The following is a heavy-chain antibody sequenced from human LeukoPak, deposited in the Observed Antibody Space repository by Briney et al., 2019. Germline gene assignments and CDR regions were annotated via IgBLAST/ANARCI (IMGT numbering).Heavy chain of an antibody. CDR2: IYYTGST. CDR1: GASISGSGYY. CDR3: ASRIAVSKFDY. J-gene: IGHJ4*02. V-gene: IGHV4-39*07. D-gene: IGHD6-19*01. Sequence: SETLSLTCAVSGASISGSGYYLGWIRQPPGKGLEWIGNIYYTGSTYYNASLQSRVTISIDMSKNQFSLRLSSVTAADTAVYHCASRIAVSKFDYWGQGTLVTVSS.